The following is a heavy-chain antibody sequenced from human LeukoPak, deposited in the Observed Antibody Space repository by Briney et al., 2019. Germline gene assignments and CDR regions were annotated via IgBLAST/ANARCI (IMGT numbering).Heavy chain of an antibody. Sequence: GGSLRLSCEGSAFIFSGHWMNWVRQAPGKGLEWVANIKQDGGEQNYVDSVKGRFTISRDNAKNSLYLQMNSLRAEDTALYYCARDKVVGATNFDFRGQGTLVTVSS. V-gene: IGHV3-7*01. D-gene: IGHD1-26*01. J-gene: IGHJ4*02. CDR1: AFIFSGHW. CDR3: ARDKVVGATNFDF. CDR2: IKQDGGEQ.